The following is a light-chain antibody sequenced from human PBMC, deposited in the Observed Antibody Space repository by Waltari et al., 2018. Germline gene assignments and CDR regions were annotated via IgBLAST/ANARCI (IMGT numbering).Light chain of an antibody. Sequence: QSALTQPASVSGSPGQSITISCSGTDSDVGAYDFVSWYQQHPGKAPHLIIYEVSNRPSVRSNRFSASKSGKTAALTISGLQAEDEADDYCSSYTTSSAPGVFGTGTRVTVL. CDR2: EVS. V-gene: IGLV2-14*01. J-gene: IGLJ1*01. CDR1: DSDVGAYDF. CDR3: SSYTTSSAPGV.